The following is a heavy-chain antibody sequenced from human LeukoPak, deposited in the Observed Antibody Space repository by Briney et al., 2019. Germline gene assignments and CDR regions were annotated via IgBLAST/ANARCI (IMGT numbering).Heavy chain of an antibody. D-gene: IGHD3-3*01. CDR3: ARARITIFGVAYDAFDI. CDR1: GGSISSYY. Sequence: KPSETLSLTCTVSGGSISSYYWSWIRQPPGKGLEWIGYIDYSGSTNYNPSLKSRVTISVDTSKNQFSLKLSSVTAADTAVYYCARARITIFGVAYDAFDIWGQGTMVTVSS. V-gene: IGHV4-59*01. CDR2: IDYSGST. J-gene: IGHJ3*02.